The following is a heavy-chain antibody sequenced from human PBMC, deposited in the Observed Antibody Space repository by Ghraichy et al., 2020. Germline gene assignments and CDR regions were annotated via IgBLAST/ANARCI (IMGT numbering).Heavy chain of an antibody. CDR2: INHSGST. D-gene: IGHD6-13*01. J-gene: IGHJ4*02. Sequence: SQTLSLTCAVYGGSFSGYYWSWIRQPPGKGLEWIGEINHSGSTNYNPSLKSRVTISVDTSKNQFSLKLSSVTAADTAVYYCARAWDAGSSSLGVFDYWGQGTLVTVSS. CDR1: GGSFSGYY. CDR3: ARAWDAGSSSLGVFDY. V-gene: IGHV4-34*01.